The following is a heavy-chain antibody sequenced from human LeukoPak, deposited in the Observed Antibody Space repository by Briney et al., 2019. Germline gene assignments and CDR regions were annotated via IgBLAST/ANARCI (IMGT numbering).Heavy chain of an antibody. CDR2: ISGSGGST. V-gene: IGHV3-23*01. CDR1: GFTFSSYA. CDR3: AKDLGSGYFGHPFDY. Sequence: GGSLRLSCAASGFTFSSYAMSWVRQAPGKGLEWVSAISGSGGSTYYADSVKGRFTISRDNSKNTLYLHMNSLRAEDTAVYYCAKDLGSGYFGHPFDYWGQGTLVTVSS. D-gene: IGHD3-22*01. J-gene: IGHJ4*02.